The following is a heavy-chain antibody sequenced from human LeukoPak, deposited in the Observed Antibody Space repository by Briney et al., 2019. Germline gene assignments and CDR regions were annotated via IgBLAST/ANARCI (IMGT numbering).Heavy chain of an antibody. J-gene: IGHJ3*02. Sequence: TGGSLRLSCAASGFTFRSYGIEWVRQAPGKGLEWVAVISYDGSNKYYADSVKGRFTISRDNSKNTLYLQMNSLRAEDTAVYYCAKDRSTYYYDSSVYYPDAFDIWGQGTMVTVSS. D-gene: IGHD3-22*01. CDR3: AKDRSTYYYDSSVYYPDAFDI. V-gene: IGHV3-30*18. CDR1: GFTFRSYG. CDR2: ISYDGSNK.